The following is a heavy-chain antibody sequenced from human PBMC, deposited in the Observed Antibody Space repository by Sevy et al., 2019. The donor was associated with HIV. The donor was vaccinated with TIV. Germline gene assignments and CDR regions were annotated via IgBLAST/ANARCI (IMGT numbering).Heavy chain of an antibody. CDR2: INPNSGAT. D-gene: IGHD3-22*01. Sequence: ASVKVSCQASGYTFIDYYIHWVRQAPGQALEWMGRINPNSGATNYAQKFQDRVTMTRDTSISTSYMELRRLRSDDTAVYYCAREDYYDASGGWVDPWGQGTLVTVSS. J-gene: IGHJ5*02. CDR1: GYTFIDYY. CDR3: AREDYYDASGGWVDP. V-gene: IGHV1-2*06.